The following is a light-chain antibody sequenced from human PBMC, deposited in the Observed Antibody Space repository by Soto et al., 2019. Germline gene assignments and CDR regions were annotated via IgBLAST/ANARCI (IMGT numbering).Light chain of an antibody. CDR1: QSINSH. J-gene: IGKJ4*01. CDR2: ATS. CDR3: QQSYSAPPN. V-gene: IGKV1-39*01. Sequence: QSPSSLSASVGDRVTITCRASQSINSHLNWYQQKPGKAPKLLIYATSSLQSGVPSRFSGSGSGTDFTFTISSLQPEDFATYYCQQSYSAPPNFGGGTKVDIK.